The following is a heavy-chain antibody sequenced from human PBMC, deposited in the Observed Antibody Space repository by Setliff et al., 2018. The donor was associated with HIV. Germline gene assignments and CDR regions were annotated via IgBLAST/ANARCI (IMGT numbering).Heavy chain of an antibody. CDR3: ARDVAPPLAGDVWSGNGL. CDR2: VYYRAKTGATT. CDR1: GGSIRSHY. J-gene: IGHJ4*02. D-gene: IGHD3-3*01. V-gene: IGHV4-59*11. Sequence: SETLSLTCSVSGGSIRSHYWSWIRQAPGKGLQWIGNVYYRAKTGATTDHNPSLRSRISISLDVSKNQLSLRLRSVTAADTAIYYCARDVAPPLAGDVWSGNGLWGQGTQGTVSS.